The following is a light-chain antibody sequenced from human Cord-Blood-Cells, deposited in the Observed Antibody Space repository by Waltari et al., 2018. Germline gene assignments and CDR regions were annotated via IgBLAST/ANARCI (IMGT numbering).Light chain of an antibody. CDR1: VLAKKY. CDR3: YSAADNNWV. Sequence: SYELTQPSSVSVSPGQTARITCSGDVLAKKYARWFQQKPGQAPVLVIYKDSERPSGIPERFSGSSSGTTVTLTISGAQVEDEADYYCYSAADNNWVFDGGTKLTVL. V-gene: IGLV3-27*01. CDR2: KDS. J-gene: IGLJ3*02.